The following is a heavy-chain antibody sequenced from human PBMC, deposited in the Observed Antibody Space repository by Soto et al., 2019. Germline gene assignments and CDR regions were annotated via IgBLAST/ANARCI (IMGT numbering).Heavy chain of an antibody. Sequence: QVQLVQSGAEVKKPGSSVKVSCKASGGTFSSYAISWVRQAPGQGLEWMGGIIPIFGTANYAQKFQGRVTITADEATSTAYMELSSLRSEDTAVYYCARDWHCGGDCYSFQHWGQGTLVTVSS. CDR1: GGTFSSYA. J-gene: IGHJ1*01. V-gene: IGHV1-69*12. CDR3: ARDWHCGGDCYSFQH. CDR2: IIPIFGTA. D-gene: IGHD2-21*02.